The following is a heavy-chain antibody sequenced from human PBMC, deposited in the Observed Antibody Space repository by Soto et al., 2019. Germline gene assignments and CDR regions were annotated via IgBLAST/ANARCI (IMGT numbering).Heavy chain of an antibody. CDR2: IVVGSGNT. CDR1: GFTFTSSA. CDR3: ARDSSIVGALGLEY. J-gene: IGHJ4*02. D-gene: IGHD1-26*01. Sequence: ASVKVSCKASGFTFTSSAVQWVRQARGQRLEWIGWIVVGSGNTNYAQKLQGRVTMTTDTSTSTAYMELRSLRSDDTAVYYCARDSSIVGALGLEYWGQGTLVTVSP. V-gene: IGHV1-58*01.